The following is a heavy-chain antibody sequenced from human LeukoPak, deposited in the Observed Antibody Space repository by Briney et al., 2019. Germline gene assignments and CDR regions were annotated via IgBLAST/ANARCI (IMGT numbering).Heavy chain of an antibody. CDR2: IKEDGSEK. J-gene: IGHJ4*02. D-gene: IGHD2-8*01. CDR1: GFTFSTYW. Sequence: GGSLRLSCAASGFTFSTYWMSWVRQAPGKGLEWVANIKEDGSEKHYVDSVKGRFTISRDNAKSSLYLQMSSLRAEDTAVYYCARMLKIDYWGQGTLVTVSS. V-gene: IGHV3-7*04. CDR3: ARMLKIDY.